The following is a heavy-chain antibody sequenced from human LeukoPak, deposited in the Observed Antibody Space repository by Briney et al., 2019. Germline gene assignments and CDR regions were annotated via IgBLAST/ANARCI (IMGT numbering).Heavy chain of an antibody. Sequence: GGSLRLSCAASGFTFSSYWMSWVRQAPGKGLEWVANIKQDGSEKYYVDSVKGRLNISRDNAKNSLYLQMNSLRAEDTAVYYCARDSIAVAGTLKAFLDYWGQGTLVTVSS. CDR3: ARDSIAVAGTLKAFLDY. V-gene: IGHV3-7*01. CDR1: GFTFSSYW. J-gene: IGHJ4*02. CDR2: IKQDGSEK. D-gene: IGHD6-19*01.